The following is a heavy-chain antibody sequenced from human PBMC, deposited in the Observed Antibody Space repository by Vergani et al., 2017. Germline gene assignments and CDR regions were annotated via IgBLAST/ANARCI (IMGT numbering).Heavy chain of an antibody. CDR2: IWYDGSNK. V-gene: IGHV3-33*01. D-gene: IGHD1-26*01. Sequence: QVQLVESGGGVVQPGRSLRLSCAASGSTFSSYGMHWVRQAPGKGLEWVAVIWYDGSNKYYADSVKGRFTISRDNSKNTLYLQMNSLRAEDTTVYYCARGGVASNWFDPWGQGTLVTVSS. CDR1: GSTFSSYG. J-gene: IGHJ5*02. CDR3: ARGGVASNWFDP.